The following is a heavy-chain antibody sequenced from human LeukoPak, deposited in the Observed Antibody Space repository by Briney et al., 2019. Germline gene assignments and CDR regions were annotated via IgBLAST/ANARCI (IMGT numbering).Heavy chain of an antibody. V-gene: IGHV1-69*13. CDR3: ARVLYGSGSYYYPPDY. J-gene: IGHJ4*02. Sequence: SVTVSCKASGGTFSSYAISWVRQAPGQGLEWMGGIIPIFGTANYAQKFQGRVTITADESTSTAYMELSSLRSEDTAVYYCARVLYGSGSYYYPPDYWGQGTLVTVSS. CDR1: GGTFSSYA. D-gene: IGHD3-10*01. CDR2: IIPIFGTA.